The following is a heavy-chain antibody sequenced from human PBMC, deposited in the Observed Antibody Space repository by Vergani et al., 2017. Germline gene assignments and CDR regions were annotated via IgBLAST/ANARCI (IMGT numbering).Heavy chain of an antibody. Sequence: QVQLQKWGAGLLKPSETLSLTCAVYGGSFSGYYWSWIRQPPGKGLEWIGEINHSGSTNYNPSLKSRVTISVDTSKNQFSLKLSSVTAADTAVYYCAIYIVGAADYWGQGTLVTVSS. CDR3: AIYIVGAADY. V-gene: IGHV4-34*01. CDR2: INHSGST. D-gene: IGHD1-26*01. CDR1: GGSFSGYY. J-gene: IGHJ4*02.